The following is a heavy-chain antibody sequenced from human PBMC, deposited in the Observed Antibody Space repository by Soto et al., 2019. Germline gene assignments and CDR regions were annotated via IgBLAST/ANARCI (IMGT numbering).Heavy chain of an antibody. V-gene: IGHV4-38-2*02. D-gene: IGHD6-19*01. CDR2: IYHGGTT. CDR1: GYSISSGSY. CDR3: AKAHVNVVAGSAFGF. Sequence: SETTSLTCTVSGYSISSGSYWGWIRKPPGKGPEWIASIYHGGTTFYNPSLKSRVTVSVGKSNNQFSLKLRSVTAADTAVYYCAKAHVNVVAGSAFGFWGHGILVTVSS. J-gene: IGHJ4*01.